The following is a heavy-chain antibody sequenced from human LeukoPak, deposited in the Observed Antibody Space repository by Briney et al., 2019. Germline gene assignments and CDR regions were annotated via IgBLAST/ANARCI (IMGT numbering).Heavy chain of an antibody. J-gene: IGHJ4*02. CDR1: GYTLTELS. V-gene: IGHV3-30*04. CDR3: ARDRRSDTAMVTFDY. Sequence: SCKVSGYTLTELSMHWVRQAPGKGLEWVAVISYDGSNKYYADSVKGRFTISRDNSKNTLYLQMNSLRAEDTAVYYCARDRRSDTAMVTFDYWGQGTLVTVSS. D-gene: IGHD5-18*01. CDR2: ISYDGSNK.